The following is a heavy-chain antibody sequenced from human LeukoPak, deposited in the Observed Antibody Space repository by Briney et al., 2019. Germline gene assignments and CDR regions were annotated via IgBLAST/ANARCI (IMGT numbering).Heavy chain of an antibody. J-gene: IGHJ5*02. CDR2: IYYSGIT. CDR1: GGSISSNSYY. Sequence: KPSETLSLTCAVSGGSISSNSYYWGWIRQSPGKGLEGIGSIYYSGITYYSPSLKSRVTISVDTSKIQFSLKLSSVTAADTAVYYCARHHYCLGGTCSFDPWGQGTLVTVSS. CDR3: ARHHYCLGGTCSFDP. V-gene: IGHV4-39*01. D-gene: IGHD2-15*01.